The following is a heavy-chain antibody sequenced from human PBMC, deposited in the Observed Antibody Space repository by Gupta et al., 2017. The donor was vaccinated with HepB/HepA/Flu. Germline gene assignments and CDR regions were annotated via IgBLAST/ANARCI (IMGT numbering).Heavy chain of an antibody. CDR3: AIGGYSSLSTTIDF. Sequence: EVQLVESGGGSVHPGASLRLSCAASGFTFIHSWMHWVRQVPGKGLVWVSRINSDGSTTTYADAVKGRFTISRDNAKNTLYMQMNSLIADDTAVYYCAIGGYSSLSTTIDFWGQGTLVTVSS. V-gene: IGHV3-74*01. CDR1: GFTFIHSW. D-gene: IGHD6-13*01. J-gene: IGHJ4*02. CDR2: INSDGSTT.